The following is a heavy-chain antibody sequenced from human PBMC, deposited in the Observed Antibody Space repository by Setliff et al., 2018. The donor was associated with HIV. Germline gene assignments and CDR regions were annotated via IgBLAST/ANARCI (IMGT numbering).Heavy chain of an antibody. CDR2: IYYSGST. D-gene: IGHD3-22*01. CDR1: GGSISSYY. CDR3: ARDGVYDSSGYYPL. Sequence: TLSLTCTVSGGSISSYYWSWIRQPPGKGLEWIGYIYYSGSTNYNPSLKSRVTISVDTSKNQFSLKLSSVTAADTAVYYCARDGVYDSSGYYPLWGQGTLVTVSS. J-gene: IGHJ4*02. V-gene: IGHV4-59*01.